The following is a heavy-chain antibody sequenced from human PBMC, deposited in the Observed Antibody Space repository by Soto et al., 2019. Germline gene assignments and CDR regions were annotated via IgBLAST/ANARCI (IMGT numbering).Heavy chain of an antibody. D-gene: IGHD2-8*01. V-gene: IGHV3-23*01. Sequence: LRLSCSASGFNFGSYGMSWVRQAPGKGLEWVSGLTASGLNTYYTDSVKGRFTISRDNSRNTVYLQMSGLRVEDTAVFHCAKGLGNAKEVWGQGTTVT. CDR3: AKGLGNAKEV. J-gene: IGHJ6*02. CDR2: LTASGLNT. CDR1: GFNFGSYG.